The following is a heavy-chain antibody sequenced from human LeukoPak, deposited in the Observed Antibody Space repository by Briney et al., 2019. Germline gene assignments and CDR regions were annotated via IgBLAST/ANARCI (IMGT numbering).Heavy chain of an antibody. J-gene: IGHJ6*02. Sequence: SETLSLTCAVYGGSFSGYYWSWIRQPPGKGLEWIGEINRSGSTNYNPSLKSRVTISVDTSKNQFSLKLSSVTAADTAVYYCARARAVAGTLCYYYGMDVWGQGTTVTVSS. CDR2: INRSGST. CDR3: ARARAVAGTLCYYYGMDV. V-gene: IGHV4-34*01. CDR1: GGSFSGYY. D-gene: IGHD6-19*01.